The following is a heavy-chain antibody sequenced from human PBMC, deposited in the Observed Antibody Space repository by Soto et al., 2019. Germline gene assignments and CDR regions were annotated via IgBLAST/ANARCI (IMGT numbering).Heavy chain of an antibody. CDR1: GFTFSSYA. D-gene: IGHD3-3*01. V-gene: IGHV3-23*01. J-gene: IGHJ6*02. CDR3: AKDLDYDFWSGYQNPHYGMDV. Sequence: GGSLRLSCAASGFTFSSYAMIWVRQAPGQGLEWVSAISGSGGSTYYADSVKGRFTISRDNSKNTLYLQMNSLRAEDTAVYYCAKDLDYDFWSGYQNPHYGMDVWGQGTTVTVSS. CDR2: ISGSGGST.